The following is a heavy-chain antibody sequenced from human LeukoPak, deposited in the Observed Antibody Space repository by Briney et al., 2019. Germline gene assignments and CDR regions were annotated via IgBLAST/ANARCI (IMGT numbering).Heavy chain of an antibody. CDR3: ARGPYYDSSGYYPITHPRRGVKIDY. CDR2: INHSGST. J-gene: IGHJ4*02. V-gene: IGHV4-34*01. D-gene: IGHD3-22*01. CDR1: GGSFSGYY. Sequence: SETLSLTCAVYGGSFSGYYWSWIRQPPGKGLEWIGEINHSGSTNYNPSLKSRVTISVDTSKNQFSLKLSSVTAADTAVYYCARGPYYDSSGYYPITHPRRGVKIDYWGQGTLVTVSS.